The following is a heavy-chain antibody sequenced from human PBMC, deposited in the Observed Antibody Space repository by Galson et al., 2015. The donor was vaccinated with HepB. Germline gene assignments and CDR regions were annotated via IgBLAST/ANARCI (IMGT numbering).Heavy chain of an antibody. CDR1: GYSFTSYW. D-gene: IGHD6-19*01. CDR2: IYPGDSDT. Sequence: QSGAEVKKPGESLKISCKGPGYSFTSYWIGWVRQMPGKGLEWMGIIYPGDSDTRYSPSFQGQVTISADKSISTAYLQWSSLKASDTAMYYCARLREAAVEPLDAFDIWGQGTMVTVSS. J-gene: IGHJ3*02. CDR3: ARLREAAVEPLDAFDI. V-gene: IGHV5-51*01.